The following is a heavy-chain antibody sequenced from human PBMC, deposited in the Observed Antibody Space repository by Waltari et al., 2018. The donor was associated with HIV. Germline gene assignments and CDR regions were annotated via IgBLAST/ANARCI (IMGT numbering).Heavy chain of an antibody. CDR3: ARPGLAYCGGDCYYHF. Sequence: VQLVQSGTEVKKPGESLTISWRASGDRAPTYWLAWVRQRPGKGLEWMGIVYPGDSETRYSPSFEGQVTISVDKSIATAYLQWSSLKASDSAVYYCARPGLAYCGGDCYYHFWGQGTLVSVSS. D-gene: IGHD2-21*02. CDR2: VYPGDSET. CDR1: GDRAPTYW. J-gene: IGHJ4*02. V-gene: IGHV5-51*01.